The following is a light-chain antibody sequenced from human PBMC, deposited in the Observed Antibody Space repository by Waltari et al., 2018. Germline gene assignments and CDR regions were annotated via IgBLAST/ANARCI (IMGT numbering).Light chain of an antibody. CDR1: SSHIGRNT. CDR3: AAWDDSLNGVV. Sequence: QSVLTQPPSASGTPGQRVTISCSGSSSHIGRNTVNWYQQLPGTAPKLLIYSNNQRPSGVSDRCAGSKSGTSASLAISGLQSEDEADYYCAAWDDSLNGVVFGGGTKLTVL. V-gene: IGLV1-44*01. CDR2: SNN. J-gene: IGLJ2*01.